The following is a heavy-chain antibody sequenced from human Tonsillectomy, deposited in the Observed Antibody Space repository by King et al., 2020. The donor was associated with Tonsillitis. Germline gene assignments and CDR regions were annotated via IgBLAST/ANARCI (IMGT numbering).Heavy chain of an antibody. J-gene: IGHJ6*03. CDR1: GGSISSGDYY. V-gene: IGHV4-30-4*01. CDR3: ARVVAAIGNYYMDV. D-gene: IGHD2-2*02. Sequence: VQLQESGPGLVKPSQTLSLTCTVTGGSISSGDYYWSWIRQPPGKGLEWIGYIYYSATTYYNPSLRSRVTISVDTPKNQFSLKLSSVTAADTAVYYCARVVAAIGNYYMDVWGKGTTVTVSS. CDR2: IYYSATT.